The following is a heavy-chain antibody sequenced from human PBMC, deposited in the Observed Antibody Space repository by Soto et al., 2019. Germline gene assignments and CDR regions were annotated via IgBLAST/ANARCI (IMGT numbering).Heavy chain of an antibody. CDR1: GDSVSSKSVA. V-gene: IGHV6-1*01. CDR2: TYYRSKWYY. Sequence: SQTLSLTCVISGDSVSSKSVAWNWIRQSPSRGLEWLGRTYYRSKWYYDYAVSVNSRITITPDTSKNQFSLQLNSVTPEDTAVYYCAREGHCTSGVCFGAYWGRGILVTVSS. D-gene: IGHD2-8*01. CDR3: AREGHCTSGVCFGAY. J-gene: IGHJ4*02.